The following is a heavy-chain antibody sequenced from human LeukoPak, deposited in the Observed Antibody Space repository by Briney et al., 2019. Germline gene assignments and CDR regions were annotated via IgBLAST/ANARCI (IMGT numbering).Heavy chain of an antibody. D-gene: IGHD2-21*02. J-gene: IGHJ6*02. CDR2: ISSSSSYI. CDR3: AMSQAGDMGVDG. V-gene: IGHV3-21*01. Sequence: GGSLRLSCAASGLTFSSYSMNWVRQAPGKGLEWVSSISSSSSYIYYADSVKGRFTISRDNAKNSLYLQMNSLRAEDTAVYYCAMSQAGDMGVDGWGQGTTVTVS. CDR1: GLTFSSYS.